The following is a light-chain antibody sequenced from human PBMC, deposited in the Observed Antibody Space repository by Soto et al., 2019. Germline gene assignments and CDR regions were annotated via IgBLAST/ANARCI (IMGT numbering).Light chain of an antibody. V-gene: IGLV2-8*01. J-gene: IGLJ3*02. CDR1: TSDIGGYRY. Sequence: QSALTQPPSASGSPGQSVTISCTGTTSDIGGYRYVSWYQQYPGKAPKLIISDVYKRPSGVPDRFSGSKSGTSASLAISGLQSEDEADYYCAAWDDSLNGWVFGGGTKLTVL. CDR3: AAWDDSLNGWV. CDR2: DVY.